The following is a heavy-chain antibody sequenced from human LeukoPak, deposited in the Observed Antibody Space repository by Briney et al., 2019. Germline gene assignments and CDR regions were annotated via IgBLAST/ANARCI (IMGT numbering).Heavy chain of an antibody. CDR2: ISSSSSTI. J-gene: IGHJ4*02. Sequence: GGSLRLSCAASGFTFSSYSMNWVPHAPGKGLECVSFISSSSSTIYYADSVKVRFTISRDNAKNSLYLQMNSLRAEDTAVYYCARDRGGSYSAIDYWGQGTLVTVSS. D-gene: IGHD1-26*01. V-gene: IGHV3-48*04. CDR3: ARDRGGSYSAIDY. CDR1: GFTFSSYS.